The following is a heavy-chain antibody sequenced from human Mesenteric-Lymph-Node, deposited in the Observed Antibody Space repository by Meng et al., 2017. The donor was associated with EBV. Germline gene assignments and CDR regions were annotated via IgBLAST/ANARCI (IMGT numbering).Heavy chain of an antibody. J-gene: IGHJ4*02. V-gene: IGHV2-5*02. Sequence: QITLKESGPTLVTPTQTLTLPCPFSGFSLSTSGVSVGWIRQPPGKALEWLALIYWDDDKRYSPSLNSRLAITKDTSKNQVVLTMTNMDPVDTATYYCAHSPYTTSSFAFDYWGQGTLVTVAS. CDR3: AHSPYTTSSFAFDY. D-gene: IGHD6-6*01. CDR1: GFSLSTSGVS. CDR2: IYWDDDK.